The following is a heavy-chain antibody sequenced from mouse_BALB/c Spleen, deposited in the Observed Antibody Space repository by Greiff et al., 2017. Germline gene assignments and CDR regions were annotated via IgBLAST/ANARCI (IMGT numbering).Heavy chain of an antibody. V-gene: IGHV3-2*02. Sequence: EVQGVESGPGLVKPSQSLSLTCTVTGYSITSDYAWNWIRQFPGNKLEWMGYISYSGSTSYNPSLKSRISITRDTSKNQFFLQLNSVTTEDTATYYCARSHYYGSSYGAMDYWGQGTSVTVSS. CDR3: ARSHYYGSSYGAMDY. J-gene: IGHJ4*01. CDR2: ISYSGST. CDR1: GYSITSDYA. D-gene: IGHD1-1*01.